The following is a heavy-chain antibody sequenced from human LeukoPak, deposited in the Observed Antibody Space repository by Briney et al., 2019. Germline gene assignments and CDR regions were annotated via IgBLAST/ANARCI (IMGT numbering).Heavy chain of an antibody. CDR2: IYYSGTT. CDR3: AREEISGSSGFDY. J-gene: IGHJ4*02. V-gene: IGHV4-39*07. Sequence: SETLSLTCTVSGGSISSRTYYWGWIRQPPGKGLEWIGTIYYSGTTYYNPSLKSRVTISLDTSKNQFSLKLSSVTAADTAVYYCAREEISGSSGFDYWGQGTLVTVSS. CDR1: GGSISSRTYY. D-gene: IGHD1-26*01.